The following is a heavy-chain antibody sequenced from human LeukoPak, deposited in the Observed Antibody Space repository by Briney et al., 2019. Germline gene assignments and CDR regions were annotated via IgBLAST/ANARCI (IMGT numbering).Heavy chain of an antibody. V-gene: IGHV4-59*01. CDR3: ARGGDGYNYFDY. CDR1: GGSISSYY. Sequence: SATLSLTCTVSGGSISSYYWSWIRQPPGKGLEWIAYIYYSGSTNYNPSLKSRVTISVDTSKNQFSLKLSSVTAADTAVYYCARGGDGYNYFDYWGQGTLVTVSS. CDR2: IYYSGST. J-gene: IGHJ4*02. D-gene: IGHD5-24*01.